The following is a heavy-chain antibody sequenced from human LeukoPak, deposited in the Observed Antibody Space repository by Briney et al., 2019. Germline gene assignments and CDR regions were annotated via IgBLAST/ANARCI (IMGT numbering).Heavy chain of an antibody. V-gene: IGHV4-39*07. J-gene: IGHJ4*02. CDR3: ARDRYYDSSGILDY. D-gene: IGHD3-22*01. CDR2: IYYSGST. CDR1: GGSISSYY. Sequence: SETLSLTCTVSGGSISSYYWGWIRQPPGKGLEWIGNIYYSGSTYYNPSLKSRVTISVDTSKNQFSLKLSSVTAADTAVYYCARDRYYDSSGILDYWGQGTLVTVSS.